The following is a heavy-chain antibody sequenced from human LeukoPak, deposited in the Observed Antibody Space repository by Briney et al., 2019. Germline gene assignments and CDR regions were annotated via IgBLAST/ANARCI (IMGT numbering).Heavy chain of an antibody. V-gene: IGHV4-39*01. CDR3: AKQYTYGTTDY. D-gene: IGHD5-18*01. CDR1: GGSISSSSYY. J-gene: IGHJ4*02. CDR2: IYYSGST. Sequence: PSETLSLTCTVSGGSISSSSYYWGWIRQPPGEGLEWIGNIYYSGSTHYNPSLKSRLTISVDTSKNQFSLNLSSVTAADTAVYYCAKQYTYGTTDYWGQGTLVTVSS.